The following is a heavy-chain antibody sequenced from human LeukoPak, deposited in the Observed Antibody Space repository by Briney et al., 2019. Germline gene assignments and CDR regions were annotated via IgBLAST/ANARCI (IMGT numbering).Heavy chain of an antibody. CDR2: IYYSGST. D-gene: IGHD6-19*01. CDR3: ARVAGPNYYYYGMDV. J-gene: IGHJ6*02. V-gene: IGHV4-59*01. CDR1: GGSISSYY. Sequence: SETLSLTCTVSGGSISSYYWSWIRQPPGKGLEWIGYIYYSGSTNYNPPLKSRVTISVDTSKNQFSLNLSSVTAADTAVYYCARVAGPNYYYYGMDVWGQGTTVTVSS.